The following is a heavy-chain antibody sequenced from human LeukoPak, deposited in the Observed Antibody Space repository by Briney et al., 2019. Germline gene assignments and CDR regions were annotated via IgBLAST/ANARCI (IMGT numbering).Heavy chain of an antibody. CDR3: ASISSHDYSNYFQH. J-gene: IGHJ1*01. CDR2: IKQDGSEK. D-gene: IGHD4-11*01. Sequence: PGGSLRLSCAASGFTFSSYWMSWVRRAPGEGLEWVANIKQDGSEKYYVDSVKGRFTISRDNAKNSLYLQMNSLRAEDTAVYYCASISSHDYSNYFQHWGQGTLVTVSS. CDR1: GFTFSSYW. V-gene: IGHV3-7*01.